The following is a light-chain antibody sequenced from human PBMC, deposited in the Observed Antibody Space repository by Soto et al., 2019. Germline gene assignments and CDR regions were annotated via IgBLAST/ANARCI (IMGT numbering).Light chain of an antibody. V-gene: IGKV1-39*01. CDR3: QQSYSSPPIFT. Sequence: DIQMTQSPSSLSASVGDRVTITCRASQSISSYLNWYQQKPGKAPNLLIYVASSLQSGVPSRFSGSGSGTDFTLTISSLQPEDFATYYCQQSYSSPPIFTFGPGTKVDMK. CDR1: QSISSY. J-gene: IGKJ3*01. CDR2: VAS.